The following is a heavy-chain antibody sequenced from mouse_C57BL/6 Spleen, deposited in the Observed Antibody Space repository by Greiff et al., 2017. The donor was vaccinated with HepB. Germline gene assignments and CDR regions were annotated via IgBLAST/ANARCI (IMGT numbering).Heavy chain of an antibody. Sequence: QVQLLQSGPELVKPGASVKISCKASGYTFSSSWMNWVKQRPGQGLEWIGRIYPGDGDTNYNGKFKGKATLTADKSSSTAYMQLSSLTSEDSAVYLCARQSRLPSFAYWGQGTLVTVSA. J-gene: IGHJ3*01. V-gene: IGHV1-82*01. CDR2: IYPGDGDT. CDR1: GYTFSSSW. D-gene: IGHD3-2*02. CDR3: ARQSRLPSFAY.